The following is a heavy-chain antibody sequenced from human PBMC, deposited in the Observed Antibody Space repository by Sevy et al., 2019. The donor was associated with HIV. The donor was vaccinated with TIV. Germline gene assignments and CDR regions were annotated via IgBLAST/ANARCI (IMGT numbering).Heavy chain of an antibody. CDR3: AIEYYDFWSGLNWFDP. CDR1: GFTFSSYN. CDR2: INSDGSST. D-gene: IGHD3-3*01. V-gene: IGHV3-74*01. Sequence: GGSLRLSCAASGFTFSSYNMNWVRQAPGKGLVWVSRINSDGSSTSYADSVKGRFTISRDNAKNTLYLQMNSLRAEDTAVYYCAIEYYDFWSGLNWFDPWGQGTLVTVSS. J-gene: IGHJ5*02.